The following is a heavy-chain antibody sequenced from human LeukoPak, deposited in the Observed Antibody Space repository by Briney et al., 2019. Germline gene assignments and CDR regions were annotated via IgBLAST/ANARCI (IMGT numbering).Heavy chain of an antibody. D-gene: IGHD3-22*01. CDR3: ARAWYYYDNSGCHDY. J-gene: IGHJ4*02. CDR1: GFTFSSYS. V-gene: IGHV3-48*04. CDR2: ISGSGTTI. Sequence: PGGSLRLSCAASGFTFSSYSMNWVRQAPGKGLEWVSYISGSGTTIYYADSVKGRFTISRDNAKNSLYLQMNSLRAEDTALYYCARAWYYYDNSGCHDYWGQGTLVTVSS.